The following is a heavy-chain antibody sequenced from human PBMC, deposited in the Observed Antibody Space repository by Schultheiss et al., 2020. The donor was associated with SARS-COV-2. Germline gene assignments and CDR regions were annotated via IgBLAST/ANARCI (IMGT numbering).Heavy chain of an antibody. V-gene: IGHV3-21*01. Sequence: GGSLRLSCAASGFTFSSYGMHWVRQAPGKGLEWVSSVSSSSTYIYYADSVEGRFTISRDNAKNSVYLQMNSLRAEDTAVYYCARYPYCSSGVCYNYYYYGMDVWGQGTTVTVSS. D-gene: IGHD2-8*01. CDR2: VSSSSTYI. J-gene: IGHJ6*02. CDR1: GFTFSSYG. CDR3: ARYPYCSSGVCYNYYYYGMDV.